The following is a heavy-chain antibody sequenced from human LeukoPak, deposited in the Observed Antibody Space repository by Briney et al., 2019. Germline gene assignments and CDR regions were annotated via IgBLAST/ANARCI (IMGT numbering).Heavy chain of an antibody. Sequence: PSQTLFLTCTVSGGSISSGSYYWSWIRQPAGKGLEWIGRIYTSGSTNYNPSLKSRVTMSVDTSKNQFSLKLSSVTAADTAVYYCARDFTAFGTYYYDSSGFDYWGQGTLVTVSS. D-gene: IGHD3-22*01. CDR1: GGSISSGSYY. CDR2: IYTSGST. J-gene: IGHJ4*02. V-gene: IGHV4-61*02. CDR3: ARDFTAFGTYYYDSSGFDY.